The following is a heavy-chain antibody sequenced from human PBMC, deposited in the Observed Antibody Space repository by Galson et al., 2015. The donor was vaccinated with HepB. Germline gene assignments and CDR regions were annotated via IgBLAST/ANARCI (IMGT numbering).Heavy chain of an antibody. CDR2: INVGNTDT. V-gene: IGHV1-3*01. D-gene: IGHD3-3*01. J-gene: IGHJ4*02. CDR3: ANPIFGVVTNPLGY. CDR1: GYTFSNSA. Sequence: CKASGYTFSNSAIYWLRQAPGQRLEWMGWINVGNTDTKYAQKFQGRVTITRDTSASTAYMELRSLRLEDTAVYYCANPIFGVVTNPLGYWGQGTLVTVSS.